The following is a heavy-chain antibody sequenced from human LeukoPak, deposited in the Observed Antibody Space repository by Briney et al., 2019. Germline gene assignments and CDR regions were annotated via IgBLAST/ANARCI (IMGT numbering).Heavy chain of an antibody. CDR1: GGSISSGSYY. V-gene: IGHV4-61*02. Sequence: SQTLSLTCTVSGGSISSGSYYWSWIRQPAGKGLEWIGPIYTSGSTNYNPSLKSRVTISVDTSKNQFSLKLSSVTAADTAVYYCGRVGIRRYYYYYMDVWGKGTTVTVSS. CDR3: GRVGIRRYYYYYMDV. J-gene: IGHJ6*03. CDR2: IYTSGST. D-gene: IGHD2-21*01.